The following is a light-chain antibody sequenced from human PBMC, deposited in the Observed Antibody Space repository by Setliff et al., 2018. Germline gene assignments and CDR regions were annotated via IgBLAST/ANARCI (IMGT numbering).Light chain of an antibody. V-gene: IGLV2-8*01. CDR2: EVN. CDR3: SSYAGSNNFGV. CDR1: SSDVGGYKF. J-gene: IGLJ1*01. Sequence: SALTQPASVSGSPGQSVTISCTGTSSDVGGYKFVSWYQHHPGKAPKLIIYEVNKRPSGVPDRFSGSKSGNTASLTVSGLQAEDEADYYCSSYAGSNNFGVFGTGTKVTVL.